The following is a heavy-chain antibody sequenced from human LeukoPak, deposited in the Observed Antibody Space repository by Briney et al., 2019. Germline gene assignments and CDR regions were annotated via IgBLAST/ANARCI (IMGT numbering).Heavy chain of an antibody. CDR3: AKCLTMIVVVTPYDY. CDR1: GFTFSSYA. J-gene: IGHJ4*02. D-gene: IGHD3-22*01. Sequence: GGSLRLSCAASGFTFSSYAMSWVRQAPGKGLEWVSAISGSGGSTYYADSVKGRFTISRDNSKNTLYLQINSLRAEDTALYYCAKCLTMIVVVTPYDYWGQGTLVTVSS. V-gene: IGHV3-23*01. CDR2: ISGSGGST.